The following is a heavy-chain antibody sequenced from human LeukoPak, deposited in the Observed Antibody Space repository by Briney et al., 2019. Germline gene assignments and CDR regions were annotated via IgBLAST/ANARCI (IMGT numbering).Heavy chain of an antibody. CDR2: TYHSGST. D-gene: IGHD2-15*01. CDR1: GYSITSGYY. CDR3: ARAPAYCSGGSCYAFDY. V-gene: IGHV4-38-2*01. J-gene: IGHJ4*02. Sequence: SETLSLTCAVSGYSITSGYYWGWIRQPPGKGLEWIGSTYHSGSTYYNPSLKSRVTISVDTSKDQFSLKLNSVTAADTAVYYCARAPAYCSGGSCYAFDYWGQGTLVTASS.